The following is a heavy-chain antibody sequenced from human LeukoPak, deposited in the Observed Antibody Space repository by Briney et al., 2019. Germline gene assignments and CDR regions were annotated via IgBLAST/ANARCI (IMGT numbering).Heavy chain of an antibody. V-gene: IGHV4-61*02. CDR1: GGSISSGSYY. CDR3: ARSPYYYDSSGYYYYYYYMDV. J-gene: IGHJ6*03. CDR2: IYTSGST. D-gene: IGHD3-22*01. Sequence: PSETLSLTCTVSGGSISSGSYYWSWIRQPAGKGLEWIGRIYTSGSTNYNPSLKSRVTISVDTSKNQFSLKLSSVTAADTAVYYCARSPYYYDSSGYYYYYYYMDVWGKGTTVTISS.